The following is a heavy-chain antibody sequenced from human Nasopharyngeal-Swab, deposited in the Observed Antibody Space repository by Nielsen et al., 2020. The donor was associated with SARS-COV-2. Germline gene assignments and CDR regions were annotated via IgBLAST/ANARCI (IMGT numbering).Heavy chain of an antibody. J-gene: IGHJ4*02. V-gene: IGHV3-23*01. Sequence: GESLKISCEASTFTFRNYWMHWVRQAPGKGLEWVSAISGSGGSTYYADSVKGRFTISRDNSKNTLYLQMNSLRAEDTAVYYCAKDQASGVFDYWGQGTLVTVSS. CDR2: ISGSGGST. CDR3: AKDQASGVFDY. CDR1: TFTFRNYW. D-gene: IGHD3-10*01.